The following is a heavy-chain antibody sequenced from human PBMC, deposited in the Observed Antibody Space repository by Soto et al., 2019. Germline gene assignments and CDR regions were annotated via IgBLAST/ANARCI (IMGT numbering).Heavy chain of an antibody. CDR3: ARPYSSNSNWFDP. D-gene: IGHD6-19*01. Sequence: QPGGSLRLSCAASGFTFSNYGMHWVRQAPGKGLEWVAALRDDADDAYYADSVKGRFTISRDNSKNTLYLQMSSLRAEDTAVYYCARPYSSNSNWFDPWGQGTLVTVSS. V-gene: IGHV3-33*01. CDR2: LRDDADDA. CDR1: GFTFSNYG. J-gene: IGHJ5*02.